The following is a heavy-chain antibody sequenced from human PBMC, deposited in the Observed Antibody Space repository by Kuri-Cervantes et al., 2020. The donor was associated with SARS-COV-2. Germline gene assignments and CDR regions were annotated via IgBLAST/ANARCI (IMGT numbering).Heavy chain of an antibody. D-gene: IGHD1-1*01. CDR1: GGSFSGYY. CDR3: ARENWNYFDY. J-gene: IGHJ4*02. V-gene: IGHV4-34*01. Sequence: SETLSLTCAVYGGSFSGYYWSWIRQPPGKGLEWIGEINHSGSTNYNPSLKSRVTISVDTSENQFSLKLSSVTAADTAVYYCARENWNYFDYWGQGTLVTVSS. CDR2: INHSGST.